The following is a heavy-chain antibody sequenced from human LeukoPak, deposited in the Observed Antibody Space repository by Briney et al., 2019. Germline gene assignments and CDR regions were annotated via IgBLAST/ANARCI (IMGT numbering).Heavy chain of an antibody. CDR1: GFTFSSYA. CDR2: ISGSGGST. D-gene: IGHD6-13*01. CDR3: ARPRGSSWYCFDY. V-gene: IGHV3-23*01. Sequence: GGSLRLSCAASGFTFSSYAMSWVRQAPGKGLEWVSAISGSGGSTYYADSVKGRFTISRDNSKNTLYLQMNSLRAEDTAVYYCARPRGSSWYCFDYWGQGTLVTVSS. J-gene: IGHJ4*02.